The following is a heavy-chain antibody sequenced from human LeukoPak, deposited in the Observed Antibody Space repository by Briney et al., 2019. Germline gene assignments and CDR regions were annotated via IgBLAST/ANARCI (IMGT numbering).Heavy chain of an antibody. J-gene: IGHJ4*02. D-gene: IGHD3-10*01. Sequence: ASVKVSCKASGYTFTSYDINWVRHATGQGLEWMGWMNPNSGNTGYAQKFQGRVTMTRNTSISTAYMELSSLRSEDTAVYYCARRSRSYGSGNIGGYWGQGTLVTVSS. CDR2: MNPNSGNT. V-gene: IGHV1-8*01. CDR3: ARRSRSYGSGNIGGY. CDR1: GYTFTSYD.